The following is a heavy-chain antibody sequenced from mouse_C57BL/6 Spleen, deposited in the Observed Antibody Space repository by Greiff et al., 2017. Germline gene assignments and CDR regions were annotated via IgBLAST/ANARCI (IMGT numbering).Heavy chain of an antibody. CDR2: IDPEDGDT. D-gene: IGHD2-5*01. CDR3: TTTYSNYDAMDY. Sequence: VQLQQSGAELVRPGASVKLSCTASGFNIKDYYMHWVKQRPEQGLEWIGRIDPEDGDTEYAPKFQGKATMTADTSSNTAYLQLSSLTSEDTAVYYCTTTYSNYDAMDYWGQGTSVTVSS. V-gene: IGHV14-1*01. CDR1: GFNIKDYY. J-gene: IGHJ4*01.